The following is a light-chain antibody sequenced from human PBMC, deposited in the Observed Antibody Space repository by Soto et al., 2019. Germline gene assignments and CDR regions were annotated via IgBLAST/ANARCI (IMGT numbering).Light chain of an antibody. CDR2: KAS. CDR3: QQYNSYLGT. V-gene: IGKV1-5*03. J-gene: IGKJ1*01. CDR1: QSISSW. Sequence: DIQMTQSPSTLSASVEDRVTITCRASQSISSWLAWYQQKPGKAPKLLIYKASSLESGVPSRFSGSGSGTEFTLTISSLQPDDFATYYCQQYNSYLGTFGQGTKV.